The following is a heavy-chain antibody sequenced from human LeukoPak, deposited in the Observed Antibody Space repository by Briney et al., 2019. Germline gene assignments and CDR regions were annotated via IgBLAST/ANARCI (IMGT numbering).Heavy chain of an antibody. J-gene: IGHJ4*02. CDR3: ARDRLHGDYDWLCDY. D-gene: IGHD4-17*01. Sequence: SETLSLTCTVSGGSISSGDYYWSWIRQHPGKGLEWIGYIYYTGSTYYNPSLKSRVTISVDTSKNQFSLKLSSVTAADTAVYYCARDRLHGDYDWLCDYWGQGTLGSLSS. V-gene: IGHV4-31*03. CDR2: IYYTGST. CDR1: GGSISSGDYY.